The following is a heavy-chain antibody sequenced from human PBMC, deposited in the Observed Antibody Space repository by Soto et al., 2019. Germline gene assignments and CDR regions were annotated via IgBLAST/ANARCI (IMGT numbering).Heavy chain of an antibody. D-gene: IGHD6-13*01. CDR3: AHYSSTSSFDY. CDR1: GFSLSTSGMG. V-gene: IGHV2-5*02. CDR2: IYWDDDK. Sequence: QSTLKESGPTLVKPTQTFTLACTFSGFSLSTSGMGVGWIRQTPGKALEWLALIYWDDDKRYSPSLKSRLTITKDTSKNQVVLTMTNMDPVDTATYYCAHYSSTSSFDYWGQGTLVTVSS. J-gene: IGHJ4*02.